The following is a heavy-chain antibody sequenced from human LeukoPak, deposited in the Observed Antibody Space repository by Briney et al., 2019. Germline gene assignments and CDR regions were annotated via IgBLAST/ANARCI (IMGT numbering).Heavy chain of an antibody. J-gene: IGHJ4*02. Sequence: PGGSLRLSCAASGFTFSSYAMSWVRQAPGKGLEWVSAISGSGGSTFYADSVKGRFTISRDNSKNTLYLQMNSLRAEDTAVYYCAQDYDFWSGSMGFDYWGQGTLVTVSS. D-gene: IGHD3-3*01. CDR1: GFTFSSYA. CDR3: AQDYDFWSGSMGFDY. V-gene: IGHV3-23*01. CDR2: ISGSGGST.